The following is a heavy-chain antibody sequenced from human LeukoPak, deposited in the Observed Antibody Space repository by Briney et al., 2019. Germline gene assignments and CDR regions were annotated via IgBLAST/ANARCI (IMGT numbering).Heavy chain of an antibody. CDR2: IYGSGST. J-gene: IGHJ4*02. CDR3: ARNVGWYSHDS. Sequence: SETLSLTCTVSGDSLSSHYWSWIRQPPGKGLEWIGYIYGSGSTHYDPSLRSRVTIPEDTSKNQFSLKLTSVTAADTAVYYCARNVGWYSHDSWGQGTLVTVSS. CDR1: GDSLSSHY. V-gene: IGHV4-59*08. D-gene: IGHD6-19*01.